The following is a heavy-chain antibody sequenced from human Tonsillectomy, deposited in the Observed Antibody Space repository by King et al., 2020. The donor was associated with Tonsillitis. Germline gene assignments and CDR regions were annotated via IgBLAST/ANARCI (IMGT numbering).Heavy chain of an antibody. CDR1: GGTFSSYA. V-gene: IGHV1-69*01. D-gene: IGHD3-16*01. Sequence: VQLVQSGAEVKKPGSSVKVSCKASGGTFSSYAISWVRQAPGQGLEWMGGIIPIFGTANYAQKFQGRVTITADESTSTAYMELSSLRSEDTAVYYCARGSQSSDYVWGLGGWFDPWGQGTLVTVSS. J-gene: IGHJ5*02. CDR3: ARGSQSSDYVWGLGGWFDP. CDR2: IIPIFGTA.